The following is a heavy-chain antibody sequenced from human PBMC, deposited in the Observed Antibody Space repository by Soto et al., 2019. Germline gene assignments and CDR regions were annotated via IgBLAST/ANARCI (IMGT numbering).Heavy chain of an antibody. Sequence: HLVQSGAEVKKPGASVNVSCKASGYIFLGYAITWVRQAPGQGLEWMGGISARNGNTKYAQKFQGRMTMTTDTSTNTAYMELRSLKSDDTATYCCATLDWGTFDVWGQGTLVTVSS. CDR3: ATLDWGTFDV. D-gene: IGHD3-9*01. CDR2: ISARNGNT. J-gene: IGHJ1*01. CDR1: GYIFLGYA. V-gene: IGHV1-18*01.